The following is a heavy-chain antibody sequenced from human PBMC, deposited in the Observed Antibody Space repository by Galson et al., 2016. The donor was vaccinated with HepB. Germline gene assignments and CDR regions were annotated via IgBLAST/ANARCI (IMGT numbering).Heavy chain of an antibody. CDR2: FYYSGTTSI. CDR1: GGSISGNY. V-gene: IGHV4-59*13. CDR3: ARIPLYPNWIDS. Sequence: SETLSLTCSVSGGSISGNYWSWVRQPPGRGLEWIGYFYYSGTTSINYNPSLESRLTISLDMSKKQFFLSLESVTAADTAVYYCARIPLYPNWIDSWGQGTLVTVSS. D-gene: IGHD2-21*01. J-gene: IGHJ5*01.